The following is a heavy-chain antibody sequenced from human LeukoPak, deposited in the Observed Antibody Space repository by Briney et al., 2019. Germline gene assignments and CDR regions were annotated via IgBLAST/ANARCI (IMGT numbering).Heavy chain of an antibody. CDR1: GFTFSSYA. Sequence: PGGSLRLSCAASGFTFSSYAMSWVRQAPGKGLEWVSAISGSGGSTYYADSVKGRFTISRDNSKNTLYLQMNSLRAEDTAVYYCAKDSPYSSSWHQHDAFDIWGQGTMVTVSS. D-gene: IGHD6-13*01. CDR2: ISGSGGST. CDR3: AKDSPYSSSWHQHDAFDI. V-gene: IGHV3-23*01. J-gene: IGHJ3*02.